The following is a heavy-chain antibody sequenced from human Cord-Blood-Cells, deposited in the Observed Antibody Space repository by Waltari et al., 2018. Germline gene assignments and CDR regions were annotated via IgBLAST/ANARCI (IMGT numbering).Heavy chain of an antibody. CDR3: ARVYYDYVYGMDV. CDR1: GGSFSGYY. Sequence: QVQLQQWGAGLLKPSETLSLTCAVYGGSFSGYYWSWIRQPPGKGLEWIGEINHSGSTNYNPSLKSRGTISVDTSKNQFSLKLSSVTAADTAVYYCARVYYDYVYGMDVWGQGTTVTVSS. V-gene: IGHV4-34*01. J-gene: IGHJ6*02. CDR2: INHSGST. D-gene: IGHD3-16*01.